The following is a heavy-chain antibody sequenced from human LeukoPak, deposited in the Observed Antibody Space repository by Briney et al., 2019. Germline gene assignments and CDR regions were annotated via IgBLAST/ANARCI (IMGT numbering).Heavy chain of an antibody. CDR2: ISGSGGST. J-gene: IGHJ6*02. CDR1: GFTLSSYA. V-gene: IGHV3-23*01. Sequence: GGSLRLSCAVSGFTLSSYAKSGVRQAPGKGLEWVSAISGSGGSTYYADSVKGRFTISRGNSKNTLFLQMNSLRAEDTAVYYCSKARSYYYYGLDVRGQGTTVTVSS. CDR3: SKARSYYYYGLDV.